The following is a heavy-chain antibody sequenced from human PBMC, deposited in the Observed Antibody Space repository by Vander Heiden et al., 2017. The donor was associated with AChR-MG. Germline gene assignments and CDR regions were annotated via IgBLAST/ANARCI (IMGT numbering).Heavy chain of an antibody. CDR2: ISGSGGST. D-gene: IGHD3-22*01. CDR3: AKDQYYYDSSGYYD. CDR1: GFTFSSYA. Sequence: EVQLLESGGGLVQPGGSLRLSCAASGFTFSSYAMSWVRQAPGKGLEWVSDISGSGGSTYYADSVKGRFTISRDNSKNTLYLQMNSMRAEDTAVYYCAKDQYYYDSSGYYDWGQGTLVTVSS. J-gene: IGHJ4*02. V-gene: IGHV3-23*01.